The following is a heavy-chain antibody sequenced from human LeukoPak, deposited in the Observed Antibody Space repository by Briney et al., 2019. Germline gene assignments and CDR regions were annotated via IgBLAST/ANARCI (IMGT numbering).Heavy chain of an antibody. J-gene: IGHJ4*02. D-gene: IGHD5-24*01. Sequence: ASVKVSCQASGYTFTRYDINWVRQATGQGLEWVGWMNPNSGNTDYAQKPQSRVTIARNTSISTAYMELSSVRAEDTAVYYCARERGAGDGYSFDYWGQGTLVTVSS. V-gene: IGHV1-8*01. CDR2: MNPNSGNT. CDR1: GYTFTRYD. CDR3: ARERGAGDGYSFDY.